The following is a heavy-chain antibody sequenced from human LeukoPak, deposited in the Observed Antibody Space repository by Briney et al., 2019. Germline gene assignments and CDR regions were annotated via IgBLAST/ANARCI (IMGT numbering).Heavy chain of an antibody. CDR1: GYTFTGYY. D-gene: IGHD2-15*01. J-gene: IGHJ4*02. Sequence: ASVKVSCKASGYTFTGYYMHWVLQAPGQGLEWMGRINPNSGGTNYAQKFQGRVTMTRDTSISTAYMELSRLRSDDTAVYYCARVQCSGGSCYSGYWGQGTLVIVSS. V-gene: IGHV1-2*06. CDR2: INPNSGGT. CDR3: ARVQCSGGSCYSGY.